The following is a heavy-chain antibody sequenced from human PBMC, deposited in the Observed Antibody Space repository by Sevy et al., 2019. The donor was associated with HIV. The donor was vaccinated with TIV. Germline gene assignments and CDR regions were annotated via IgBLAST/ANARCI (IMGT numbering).Heavy chain of an antibody. Sequence: GGSLRLSCAASGFTFSSYIINWVRQAPGKGLEWVSSISNTGIYIYYADSVKGRLTNSRDNAKNSLYLQMNSLRAEDTAVYYCARYEEDTSLVNAFDIWGQGTMVTVSS. CDR1: GFTFSSYI. D-gene: IGHD5-18*01. CDR2: ISNTGIYI. V-gene: IGHV3-21*01. J-gene: IGHJ3*02. CDR3: ARYEEDTSLVNAFDI.